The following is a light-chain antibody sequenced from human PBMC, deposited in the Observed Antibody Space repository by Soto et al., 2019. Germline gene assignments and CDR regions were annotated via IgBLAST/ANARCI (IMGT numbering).Light chain of an antibody. V-gene: IGKV4-1*01. CDR2: WAS. CDR3: QQYYVTPTT. J-gene: IGKJ4*01. CDR1: QSVLFSSNSKNA. Sequence: DIVMTQSPDSLDVSLGERATINCKSSQSVLFSSNSKNALACYQQRPGQPPKLLIYWASTRESGVPDRFSGSGSGTDFTLTISTLQAEDVAFYYCQQYYVTPTTFGGGTKVEIK.